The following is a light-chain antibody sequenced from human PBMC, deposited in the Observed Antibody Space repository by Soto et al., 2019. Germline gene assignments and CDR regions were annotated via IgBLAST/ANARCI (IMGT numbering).Light chain of an antibody. Sequence: EIVMTQSPATLSLSPGERATLSCRAGQSVSINLAWYQQKPGQAPRLLIYDTSTRATGIPARFSGSGSGTDFTLTISRLEPEDFAVYYCQQYGSSPPITFGQGTRLEI. J-gene: IGKJ5*01. CDR1: QSVSIN. V-gene: IGKV3-20*01. CDR3: QQYGSSPPIT. CDR2: DTS.